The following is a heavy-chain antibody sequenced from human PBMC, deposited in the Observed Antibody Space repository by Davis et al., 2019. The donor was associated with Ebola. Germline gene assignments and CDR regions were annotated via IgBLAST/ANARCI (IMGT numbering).Heavy chain of an antibody. J-gene: IGHJ6*02. CDR2: IIPIFGTA. Sequence: SVKVSCKASGGTFSSYAISWVRQAPGQGLEWMGGIIPIFGTANYAQKFQGSVTITADESTSTAYMELSSLRSEDTAVYYCARGETLWGSLVYYYYGMDVWGQGTTVTVSS. V-gene: IGHV1-69*13. D-gene: IGHD7-27*01. CDR3: ARGETLWGSLVYYYYGMDV. CDR1: GGTFSSYA.